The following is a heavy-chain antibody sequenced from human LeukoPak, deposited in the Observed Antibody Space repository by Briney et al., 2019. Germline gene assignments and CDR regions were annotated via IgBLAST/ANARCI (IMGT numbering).Heavy chain of an antibody. V-gene: IGHV3-30*04. J-gene: IGHJ6*03. CDR1: GFTFSSYA. CDR2: ISYDGSNK. D-gene: IGHD1-26*01. Sequence: GGSLRLSCAASGFTFSSYAMHWVRQAPGKGLEWVAVISYDGSNKYYADSVKGRFTISRDNSKNTLYLQMNSLRAEDTAVYYCARGGTNSRATISPSKGYYYYYYMDVWGKGTTVTVSS. CDR3: ARGGTNSRATISPSKGYYYYYYMDV.